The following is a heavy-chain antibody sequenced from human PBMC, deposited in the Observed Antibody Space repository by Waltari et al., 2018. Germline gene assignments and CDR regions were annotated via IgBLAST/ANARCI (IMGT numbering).Heavy chain of an antibody. V-gene: IGHV4-61*02. Sequence: QVQLQESGPGMVKSSQTLSLTCTVSGASVSTGSFYWSWIRQSAGKGLEWVGRIYATGGTNYNPSLQIRVSMSLDAFKNQVFLKLTSVVAADTAVYFCARERAGSVGWSTSDYWGQGTLVTVSS. CDR1: GASVSTGSFY. CDR3: ARERAGSVGWSTSDY. D-gene: IGHD1-26*01. J-gene: IGHJ4*02. CDR2: IYATGGT.